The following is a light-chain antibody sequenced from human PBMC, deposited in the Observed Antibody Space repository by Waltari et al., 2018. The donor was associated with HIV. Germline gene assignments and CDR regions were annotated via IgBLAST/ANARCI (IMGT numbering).Light chain of an antibody. CDR1: ALPKHY. CDR2: KDS. Sequence: SYELTQPPSVSVSPGQTARITCSGDALPKHYAYWYQQKPGQAPVQVIYKDSERPSGIPERFSGSSSGKTVTLTISGVQAEDEADYYCQSADSSDTYSWVFGGGTKLTVL. J-gene: IGLJ3*02. CDR3: QSADSSDTYSWV. V-gene: IGLV3-25*03.